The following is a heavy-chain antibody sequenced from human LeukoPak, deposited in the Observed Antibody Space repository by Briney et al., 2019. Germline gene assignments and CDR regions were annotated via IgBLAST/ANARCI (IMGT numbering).Heavy chain of an antibody. CDR2: FDPEDGET. V-gene: IGHV1-24*01. Sequence: EASVKVPCKVSGYTLTELSMHWVRQAPGKGLEWMGGFDPEDGETIYAQNLQGRVTMTTDTSTDTAYMELRSLRSDDTAVYYCARDGLSYTNPNNWFDPWGQGTLVTVSS. J-gene: IGHJ5*02. CDR1: GYTLTELS. CDR3: ARDGLSYTNPNNWFDP. D-gene: IGHD2-2*02.